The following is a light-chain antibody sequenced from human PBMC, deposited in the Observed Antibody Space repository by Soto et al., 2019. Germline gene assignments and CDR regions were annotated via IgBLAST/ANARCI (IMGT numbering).Light chain of an antibody. CDR2: SDI. J-gene: IGLJ2*01. CDR3: AAWDDSLDAVL. Sequence: QSVLTQPPSASGTPGQRVTISCSGNTSNIGGNTVNWYQQLPGTAPKLLIFSDIQRPSGVPDRFSGSKSGTSASLAISGLQSEDEADYYCAAWDDSLDAVLFGGGTKVTVL. V-gene: IGLV1-44*01. CDR1: TSNIGGNT.